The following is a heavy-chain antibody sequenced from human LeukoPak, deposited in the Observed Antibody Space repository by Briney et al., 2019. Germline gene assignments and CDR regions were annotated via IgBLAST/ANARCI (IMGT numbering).Heavy chain of an antibody. CDR1: GFTFSSYN. CDR3: AGDPYSGSYGNDYYYYMDV. V-gene: IGHV3-21*01. D-gene: IGHD1-26*01. J-gene: IGHJ6*03. Sequence: PGGSLRLSCAASGFTFSSYNMNWVRQAPGKGLEWVSSITSSSTYIYYADSVKGRFTISRDNARNSLYLQMNSLRAEDTAVYYCAGDPYSGSYGNDYYYYMDVWGKGTTVTISS. CDR2: ITSSSTYI.